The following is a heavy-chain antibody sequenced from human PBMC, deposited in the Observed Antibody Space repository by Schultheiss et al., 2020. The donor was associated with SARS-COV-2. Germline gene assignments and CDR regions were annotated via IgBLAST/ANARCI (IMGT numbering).Heavy chain of an antibody. J-gene: IGHJ4*02. Sequence: GSLRLSCAASGFTFSSYAMHWVRQAPGKGLEWVAVIYSGGSTYYADSVKGRFTISRDNSKNTLYLQMNSLRAEDTAVYYCARGKIAFDYWGQGTLVTVSS. CDR2: IYSGGST. CDR3: ARGKIAFDY. V-gene: IGHV3-66*01. CDR1: GFTFSSYA.